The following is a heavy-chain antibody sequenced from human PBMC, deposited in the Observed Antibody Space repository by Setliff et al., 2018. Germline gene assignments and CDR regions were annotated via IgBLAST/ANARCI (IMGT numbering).Heavy chain of an antibody. CDR3: ARAISGWYSAHYYYMDV. Sequence: SETLSLTCTVSGASVRSHYWSWIRQPPGKGLEWIGFITYSGSANYHPSLKSRVTISLDTSKNQLSLNLRSVTAAGTAVYYCARAISGWYSAHYYYMDVWGKGTTVTVS. CDR2: ITYSGSA. V-gene: IGHV4-59*08. J-gene: IGHJ6*03. D-gene: IGHD6-19*01. CDR1: GASVRSHY.